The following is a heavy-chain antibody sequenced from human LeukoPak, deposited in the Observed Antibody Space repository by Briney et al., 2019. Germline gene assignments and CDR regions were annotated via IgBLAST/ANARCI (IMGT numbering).Heavy chain of an antibody. J-gene: IGHJ4*02. V-gene: IGHV3-66*01. CDR3: ARDLGYYRADY. CDR2: IYSGYNT. D-gene: IGHD1-26*01. CDR1: GFTVSSNY. Sequence: GGSLRLSCAASGFTVSSNYMTWVRQAPGKGLEWVSVIYSGYNTYYADSVKGRFTISRDNSKNTLYLQMNSLRAEDTAVYYCARDLGYYRADYWGQGTLVTVSS.